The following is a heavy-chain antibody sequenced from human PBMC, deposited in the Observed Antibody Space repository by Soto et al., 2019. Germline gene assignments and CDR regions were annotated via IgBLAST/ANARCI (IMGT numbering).Heavy chain of an antibody. CDR2: IYYSGST. V-gene: IGHV4-31*03. CDR1: GDSISSNGYN. Sequence: SETLSLSCTVSGDSISSNGYNCSWIRQHPGKGLEWIGYIYYSGSTYYNPSLKSRVTISLDTSKKQFSLKLSSVTAADTAVYYCVRTLPIETLIAVADSGYYYGMDVWGQGTTVNDSS. D-gene: IGHD6-19*01. J-gene: IGHJ6*02. CDR3: VRTLPIETLIAVADSGYYYGMDV.